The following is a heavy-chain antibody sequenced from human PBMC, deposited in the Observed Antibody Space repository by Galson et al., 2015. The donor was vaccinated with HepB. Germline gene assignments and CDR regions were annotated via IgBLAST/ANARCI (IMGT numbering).Heavy chain of an antibody. J-gene: IGHJ4*02. CDR2: IYKGGST. Sequence: SLRLSCAASGFSVSYNHMSWVRQAPGKGLEWVSVIYKGGSTYYADSVKGRFTISRDNSKNTLYLQMTSLRAEDTAVYYCSYCSSASCYNMALDYWGQGTLVTVSS. V-gene: IGHV3-66*01. D-gene: IGHD2-2*02. CDR3: SYCSSASCYNMALDY. CDR1: GFSVSYNH.